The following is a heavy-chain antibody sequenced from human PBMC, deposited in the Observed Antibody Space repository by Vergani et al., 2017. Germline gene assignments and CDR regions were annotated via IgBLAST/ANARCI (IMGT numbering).Heavy chain of an antibody. CDR1: GGPINSHNYY. Sequence: QVQLQESGPGLVKPSQTLSLTRTVSGGPINSHNYYWSWIRQPAGKGLEWIGRIHTWGNTNYNLSLKSRVTMSEDTSKNQFSLNLTSVTVADTAVYFCAGGSCLGGSCYKPLFDYWGQGILVTVSS. D-gene: IGHD2-15*01. CDR2: IHTWGNT. CDR3: AGGSCLGGSCYKPLFDY. V-gene: IGHV4-61*02. J-gene: IGHJ4*02.